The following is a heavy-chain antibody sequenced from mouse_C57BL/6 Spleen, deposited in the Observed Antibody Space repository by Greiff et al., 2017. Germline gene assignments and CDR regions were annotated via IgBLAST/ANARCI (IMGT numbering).Heavy chain of an antibody. Sequence: QVQLQQSGAELVRPGTSVKVSCKASGYAFTNYLIEWVKQRPGQGLEWIGVINPGSGGTNYNEKFKGKATLTADKSSSTAYMQLSSLTSEDSAVYFCARGIYYYGSSTYWGQGTTLTVSS. CDR2: INPGSGGT. V-gene: IGHV1-54*01. D-gene: IGHD1-1*01. J-gene: IGHJ2*01. CDR3: ARGIYYYGSSTY. CDR1: GYAFTNYL.